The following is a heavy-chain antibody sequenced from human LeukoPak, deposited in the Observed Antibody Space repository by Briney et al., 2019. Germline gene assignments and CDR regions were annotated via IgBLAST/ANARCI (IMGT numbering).Heavy chain of an antibody. CDR1: GYTFTSYY. D-gene: IGHD1-26*01. CDR2: INPSGGST. Sequence: ASVKVSCKASGYTFTSYYMHWVRQAPGQGLEWMGIINPSGGSTSYAQKFQGRVTTTRDTSTSTVYMELSSLRSEDTAVYYCARVSGSLPPFDYWGQGTLVTVSS. CDR3: ARVSGSLPPFDY. J-gene: IGHJ4*02. V-gene: IGHV1-46*01.